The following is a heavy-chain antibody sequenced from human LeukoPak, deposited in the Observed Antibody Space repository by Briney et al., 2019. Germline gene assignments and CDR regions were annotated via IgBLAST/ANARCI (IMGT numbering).Heavy chain of an antibody. Sequence: GESLKISCKDSGYRFTSYWIGWVRQMPGEGLEWMGIIYPGDSDTRYSPSFQGQVTISADKSISTAYLQWSSLNASDTAMYYCARRYSSSWYGYYFDYWGQGTLVTVSS. CDR2: IYPGDSDT. CDR3: ARRYSSSWYGYYFDY. D-gene: IGHD6-13*01. V-gene: IGHV5-51*01. CDR1: GYRFTSYW. J-gene: IGHJ4*02.